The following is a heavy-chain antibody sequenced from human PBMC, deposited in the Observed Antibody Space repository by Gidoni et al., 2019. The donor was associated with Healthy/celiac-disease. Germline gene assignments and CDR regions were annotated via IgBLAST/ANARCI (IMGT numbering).Heavy chain of an antibody. Sequence: QVQLVQSGAEVKKPGASVKVSCKASGYTFTSYGMHWVRQAPGQRLEWLGWINAGNGHTKYSQKFQGRVTITRDTSASTAYMELSSLRSEDTAVYYCARDLGAFDIWGQGTMVTVSS. V-gene: IGHV1-3*01. CDR3: ARDLGAFDI. J-gene: IGHJ3*02. CDR1: GYTFTSYG. CDR2: INAGNGHT.